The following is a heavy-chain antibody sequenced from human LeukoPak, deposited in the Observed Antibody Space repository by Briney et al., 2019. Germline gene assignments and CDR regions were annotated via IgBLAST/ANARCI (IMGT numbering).Heavy chain of an antibody. CDR1: GYTLSSSY. D-gene: IGHD2-2*01. CDR2: VNPSDNSR. J-gene: IGHJ4*02. Sequence: ASVKVSCKASGYTLSSSYMHWVRQAPGQGLEWMGVVNPSDNSRTYAQKFQGRVTMTRDRSTSTVYMELSSLRSDDTAVYYCAGKPPIMHCSSTSCYLGYWGQGTLVTVSS. CDR3: AGKPPIMHCSSTSCYLGY. V-gene: IGHV1-46*01.